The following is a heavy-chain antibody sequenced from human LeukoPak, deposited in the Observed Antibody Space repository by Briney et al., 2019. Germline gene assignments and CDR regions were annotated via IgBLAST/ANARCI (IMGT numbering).Heavy chain of an antibody. CDR1: GFTFSSYW. CDR3: ARDRRAAGYNPHYYYYYYMDV. Sequence: GGSLRLSCAASGFTFSSYWMSWVRQAPGKGLEWVANIKQDGSEKYYVDSVKGRFTISRDNAKNSLYLQMNSLRAEDTAVYYCARDRRAAGYNPHYYYYYYMDVWGKGTTVTVSS. CDR2: IKQDGSEK. V-gene: IGHV3-7*01. D-gene: IGHD5-24*01. J-gene: IGHJ6*03.